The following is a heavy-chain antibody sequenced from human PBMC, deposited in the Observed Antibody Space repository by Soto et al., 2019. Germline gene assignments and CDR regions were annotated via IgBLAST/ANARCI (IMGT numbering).Heavy chain of an antibody. V-gene: IGHV1-69*04. J-gene: IGHJ6*02. CDR3: ARDWTLDTGDYYYGMDV. Sequence: SVKVSCKASGYTFTSYGISWVRQAPGQGLEWMGRIIPILGIANYAQKFQGRVTITADKSTSTAYMELSSLRSEDTAVYYCARDWTLDTGDYYYGMDVWGQGTTVTV. D-gene: IGHD7-27*01. CDR1: GYTFTSYG. CDR2: IIPILGIA.